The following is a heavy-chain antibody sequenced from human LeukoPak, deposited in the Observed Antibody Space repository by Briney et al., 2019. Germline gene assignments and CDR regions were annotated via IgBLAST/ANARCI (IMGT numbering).Heavy chain of an antibody. V-gene: IGHV1-18*01. CDR3: ARDVELAAAGTTWDFDY. J-gene: IGHJ4*02. Sequence: ASVTVSCKASGYTFTSYGISWVRQAPGQGLEWMGWIIAYNGNTNYAQKLQGRVTMTTDTSTSTAYMELRSLRSDDTAVYYCARDVELAAAGTTWDFDYWGQGTLVTVSS. CDR2: IIAYNGNT. D-gene: IGHD6-13*01. CDR1: GYTFTSYG.